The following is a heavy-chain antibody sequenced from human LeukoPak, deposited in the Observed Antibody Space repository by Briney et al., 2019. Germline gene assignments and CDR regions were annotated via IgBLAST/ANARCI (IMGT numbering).Heavy chain of an antibody. V-gene: IGHV1-8*01. Sequence: ASVKVSCKASGYTFTSYDINWVRQATGQGLEWMGWMNPNSGNTGYAQKFQGRVTMTRNTSISTAYMELSSLRSEDTAVYYCARSVKPVLWFGGPPYYYGLDVWGQGTTVTVSS. CDR2: MNPNSGNT. CDR1: GYTFTSYD. CDR3: ARSVKPVLWFGGPPYYYGLDV. J-gene: IGHJ6*02. D-gene: IGHD3-10*01.